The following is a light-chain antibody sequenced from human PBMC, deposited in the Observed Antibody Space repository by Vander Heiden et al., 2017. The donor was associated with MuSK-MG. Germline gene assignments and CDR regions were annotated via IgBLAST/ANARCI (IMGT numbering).Light chain of an antibody. CDR1: QRLDSPY. Sequence: DIVLTQSPGTLALSPGQRATLPCRASQRLDSPYFAWYQQKPGHAPELRIYATSGRATGVPDRFSGSGSGTDFTLTISRLEPEDFAVYYCQEYGTSLPITFGQGTRLESK. V-gene: IGKV3-20*01. CDR2: ATS. J-gene: IGKJ5*01. CDR3: QEYGTSLPIT.